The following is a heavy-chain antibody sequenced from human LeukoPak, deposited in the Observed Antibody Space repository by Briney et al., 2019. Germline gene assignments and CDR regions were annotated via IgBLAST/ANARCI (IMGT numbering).Heavy chain of an antibody. CDR2: LYYRGNT. CDR1: GGSISSSSYY. D-gene: IGHD1-7*01. CDR3: ARVRINWNYSHNYYYYYMDV. J-gene: IGHJ6*03. Sequence: SETLSLTCTVSGGSISSSSYYWGWIRQPPGKGLEWIGSLYYRGNTYYNPSLKSRVTISVDTSKNQFSLKLSSVTATDTAVYYCARVRINWNYSHNYYYYYMDVWGKGTTVTVSS. V-gene: IGHV4-39*07.